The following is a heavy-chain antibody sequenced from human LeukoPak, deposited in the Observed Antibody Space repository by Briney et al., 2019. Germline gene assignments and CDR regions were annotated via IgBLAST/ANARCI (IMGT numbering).Heavy chain of an antibody. Sequence: SETLSLTCTVSGGPISSHYWSWIRQPPGKGLEWIGYIYYSGSTNYNPSLKSRVTISVDTSKNQFSLKLSSVTAADTAVYYCARGYTADYGGNPYYFDYWGQGTLVTVSS. V-gene: IGHV4-59*11. CDR1: GGPISSHY. CDR2: IYYSGST. J-gene: IGHJ4*02. D-gene: IGHD4-23*01. CDR3: ARGYTADYGGNPYYFDY.